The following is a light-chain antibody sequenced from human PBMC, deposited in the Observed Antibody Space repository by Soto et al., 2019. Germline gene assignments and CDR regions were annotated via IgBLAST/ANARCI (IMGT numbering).Light chain of an antibody. Sequence: SVGYTVTITCRASQSVSNWLAWYQQKPGKAPKLLIYDVSSLESGVPSRFSGSGSGTEFILTISSLQPDDFATYYCQQYDSYYWTFDLVSKVDI. J-gene: IGKJ1*01. CDR3: QQYDSYYWT. CDR1: QSVSNW. V-gene: IGKV1-5*01. CDR2: DVS.